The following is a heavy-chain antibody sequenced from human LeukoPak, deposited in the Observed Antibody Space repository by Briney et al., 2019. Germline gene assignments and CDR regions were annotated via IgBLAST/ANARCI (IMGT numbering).Heavy chain of an antibody. CDR2: ISDGGGTT. CDR1: GFTISRCA. Sequence: GGSLRLSCAASGFTISRCAMSWVRQAPGKGLEWVSGISDGGGTTNYADAVKGRFTISRDKSKNTLFLQMNSLRAEDTAVYYCARSYGDYLGYFDSWGQGTLVTVSS. CDR3: ARSYGDYLGYFDS. D-gene: IGHD4-17*01. J-gene: IGHJ4*02. V-gene: IGHV3-23*01.